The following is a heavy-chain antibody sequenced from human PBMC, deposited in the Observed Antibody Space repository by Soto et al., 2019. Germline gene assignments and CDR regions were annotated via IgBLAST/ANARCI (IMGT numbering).Heavy chain of an antibody. Sequence: QVQLVESGGGVVQPGRSLRLSCAASGFTFSSHGMHWVRQAPGKGLEWVALIFFDGSNKFYTDSVRGRFTISRDDSKNTLYLQMNRLRAEDTAVYYCAKDDTSGYYYIDYWGQGALVTVSS. D-gene: IGHD3-22*01. CDR1: GFTFSSHG. CDR3: AKDDTSGYYYIDY. CDR2: IFFDGSNK. J-gene: IGHJ4*02. V-gene: IGHV3-30*18.